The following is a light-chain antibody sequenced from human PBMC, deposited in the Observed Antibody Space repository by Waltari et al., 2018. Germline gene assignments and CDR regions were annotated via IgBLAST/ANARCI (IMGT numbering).Light chain of an antibody. CDR2: YDD. Sequence: QSVLTHPPPVLERPRQRVTISCSGRRSHTRNNALNWYPQLPGKAPKLLIYYDDLLPSGVSDRFSGSKSGNSASLAISGLQSEDEADYYCAAWDDSLSGPVFGGGTKLTVL. CDR3: AAWDDSLSGPV. CDR1: RSHTRNNA. J-gene: IGLJ2*01. V-gene: IGLV1-36*01.